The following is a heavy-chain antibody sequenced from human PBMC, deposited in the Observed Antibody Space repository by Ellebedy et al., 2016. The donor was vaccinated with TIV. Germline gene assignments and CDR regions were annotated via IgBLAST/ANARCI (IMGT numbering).Heavy chain of an antibody. CDR2: IYWDDSK. D-gene: IGHD1-26*01. Sequence: SGPTLVKPTQTLTLTCTFSGFSLTTSGVGVGWIRQPPGKALEWLGIIYWDDSKRYSPSLKSRVTITKDTSKNQVVLKMTNMDPVDTATYYCPHMQFVGYYFDNWGQGTLVTVSS. CDR3: PHMQFVGYYFDN. CDR1: GFSLTTSGVG. J-gene: IGHJ4*02. V-gene: IGHV2-5*02.